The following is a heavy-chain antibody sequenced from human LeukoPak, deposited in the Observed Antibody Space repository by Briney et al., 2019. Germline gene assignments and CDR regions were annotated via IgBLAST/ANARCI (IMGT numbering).Heavy chain of an antibody. CDR3: ARGRGVAGTSGAFDI. Sequence: GGSLRLSCTASGFTYSNYAMNWVRRAPGKGLEWVSSISNSSSYIYYADSVKGRFTISRDNAKNSLYLQMNSLRAEDTAVYYCARGRGVAGTSGAFDIWGQGTMVTVSS. D-gene: IGHD6-19*01. J-gene: IGHJ3*02. CDR1: GFTYSNYA. V-gene: IGHV3-21*01. CDR2: ISNSSSYI.